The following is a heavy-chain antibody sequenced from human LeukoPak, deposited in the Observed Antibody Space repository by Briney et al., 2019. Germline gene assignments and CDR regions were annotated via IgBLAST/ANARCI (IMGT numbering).Heavy chain of an antibody. Sequence: GESLRLSCAASGFIIISYRMSWVRQAPRKGLEWVANIKQDGSEKYYVDSVKGRFTISRDNAKNSLYLQMSSLRAEDTAVYYCARVRDGYKPPKLSSYYYMDVWGKGTTVTISS. CDR3: ARVRDGYKPPKLSSYYYMDV. CDR1: GFIIISYR. V-gene: IGHV3-7*01. CDR2: IKQDGSEK. D-gene: IGHD5-24*01. J-gene: IGHJ6*03.